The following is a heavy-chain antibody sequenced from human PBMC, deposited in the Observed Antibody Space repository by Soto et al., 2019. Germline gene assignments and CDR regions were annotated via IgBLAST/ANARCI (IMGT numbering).Heavy chain of an antibody. V-gene: IGHV3-74*01. CDR2: TNSDGSDT. J-gene: IGHJ4*02. Sequence: GGSLRLSCAASGFTFSSYWMYWVRQAPGKGLVWVSRTNSDGSDTSYADSVKGRFTISRDNAKNTLYLQMNSLRAEDTAVYYCARDRGWSLFAYWGQGTLVTVSS. D-gene: IGHD6-19*01. CDR3: ARDRGWSLFAY. CDR1: GFTFSSYW.